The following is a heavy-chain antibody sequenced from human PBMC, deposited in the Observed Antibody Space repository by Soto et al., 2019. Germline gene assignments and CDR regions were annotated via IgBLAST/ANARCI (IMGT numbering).Heavy chain of an antibody. CDR1: GYTFTKYA. D-gene: IGHD2-15*01. J-gene: IGHJ4*02. CDR2: INAGNGKT. Sequence: GASVKVSCKDSGYTFTKYAIQWVRQAPGQRIEWMGWINAGNGKTKYSQNFQGRVTITRDTSASIVYMEVNSLRSEDTALYYCASFIWVARTDEYYLDFWAQATLVTVSS. CDR3: ASFIWVARTDEYYLDF. V-gene: IGHV1-3*01.